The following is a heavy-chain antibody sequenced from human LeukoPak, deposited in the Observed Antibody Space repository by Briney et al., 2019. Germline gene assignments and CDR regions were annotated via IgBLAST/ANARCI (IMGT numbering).Heavy chain of an antibody. CDR2: TRNKANSYTT. CDR3: ARGGTEPDAFDI. D-gene: IGHD2-15*01. J-gene: IGHJ3*02. Sequence: GGSLRLSCAASGFTFSDHYMDWVRQAPGKGLEWVGRTRNKANSYTTEYAASVKGRFTISRDDSKNSPYLQMNSLKTEDTAVYYCARGGTEPDAFDIWGQGTMVTVSS. V-gene: IGHV3-72*01. CDR1: GFTFSDHY.